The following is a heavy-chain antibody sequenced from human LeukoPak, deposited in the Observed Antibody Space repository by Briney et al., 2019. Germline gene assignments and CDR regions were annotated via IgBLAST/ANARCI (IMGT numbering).Heavy chain of an antibody. V-gene: IGHV3-23*01. Sequence: PGGSLRLSCAASGFTFSSYGLSWVRQAPGEGLEWVSTISGRGGTTYYAESVKGRFTISRDNSKNTLYLQMNSLRAEDTAVYYCATQTAFDYWGQGTLVTVSS. D-gene: IGHD1-1*01. J-gene: IGHJ4*02. CDR2: ISGRGGTT. CDR3: ATQTAFDY. CDR1: GFTFSSYG.